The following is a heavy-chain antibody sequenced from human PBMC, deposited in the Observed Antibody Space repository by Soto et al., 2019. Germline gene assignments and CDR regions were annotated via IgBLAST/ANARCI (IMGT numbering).Heavy chain of an antibody. CDR2: IYYSGST. D-gene: IGHD3-3*01. CDR1: GGSISSGGYY. Sequence: SETLSLTCTVSGGSISSGGYYWSWIRQHPGKGLEWIGYIYYSGSTYYNPSLKSRVTISVDTSKNQFPLKLSSVTAADTAVYYCARDSLDFWSGNDAFDIWGQGTMVTVSS. V-gene: IGHV4-31*03. J-gene: IGHJ3*02. CDR3: ARDSLDFWSGNDAFDI.